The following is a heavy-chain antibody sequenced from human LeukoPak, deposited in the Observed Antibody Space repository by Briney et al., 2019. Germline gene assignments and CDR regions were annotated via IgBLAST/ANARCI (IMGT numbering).Heavy chain of an antibody. D-gene: IGHD1-26*01. J-gene: IGHJ3*02. CDR1: GFSLSNYG. CDR3: AKDGEWELRDAFDI. V-gene: IGHV3-30*02. Sequence: GGSLRLSCAASGFSLSNYGMHWVRQAPGKGLERVAFIGYDGSNKYYADSVKGRFTISRDNSKNTLYLQMNSLRAEDTAVYYCAKDGEWELRDAFDIWGQGTMVTVSS. CDR2: IGYDGSNK.